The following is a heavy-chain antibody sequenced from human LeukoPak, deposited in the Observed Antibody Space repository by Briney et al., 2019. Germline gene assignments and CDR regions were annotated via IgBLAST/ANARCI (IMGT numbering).Heavy chain of an antibody. D-gene: IGHD2-21*02. J-gene: IGHJ6*02. V-gene: IGHV3-30*04. CDR3: ARVYCGADCYNNYYYGMDV. Sequence: GGSLRPSCAASGFTFNRYAMHWVRQAPGKGLEWVAAISYDGSNRYYADSVKGRFTISRDNSNNTLFLQLNSLRPEATAVYYCARVYCGADCYNNYYYGMDVWGQGTTVTVSS. CDR2: ISYDGSNR. CDR1: GFTFNRYA.